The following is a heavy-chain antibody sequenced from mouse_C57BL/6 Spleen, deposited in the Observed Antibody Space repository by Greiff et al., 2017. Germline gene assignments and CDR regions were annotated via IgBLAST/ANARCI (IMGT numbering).Heavy chain of an antibody. Sequence: DVKLVESEGGLVQPGSSMKLSCTASGFTFSDYYMAWVRQVPEKGLEWVANINYDGSSTYYLDSLKSRFIISRDNAKNILYLQMSSLKSEDTATYYCAREATVVAGAMDYWGQGTSVTVSS. J-gene: IGHJ4*01. CDR1: GFTFSDYY. D-gene: IGHD1-1*01. V-gene: IGHV5-16*01. CDR3: AREATVVAGAMDY. CDR2: INYDGSST.